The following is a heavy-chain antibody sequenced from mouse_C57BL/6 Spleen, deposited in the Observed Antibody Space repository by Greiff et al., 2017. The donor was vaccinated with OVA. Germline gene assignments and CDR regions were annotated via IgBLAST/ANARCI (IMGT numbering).Heavy chain of an antibody. V-gene: IGHV1-69*01. D-gene: IGHD2-5*01. J-gene: IGHJ2*01. CDR2: IDPSDSYT. CDR3: ARGYSNLYFDY. CDR1: GYTFTSYW. Sequence: QVQLKQPGAELVMPGASVKLSCKASGYTFTSYWMHWVKQRPGQGLEWIGEIDPSDSYTNYNQKFKGKSTLTVDKSSSTAYMQLSSLTSEDSAVYYCARGYSNLYFDYWGQGTTLTVSS.